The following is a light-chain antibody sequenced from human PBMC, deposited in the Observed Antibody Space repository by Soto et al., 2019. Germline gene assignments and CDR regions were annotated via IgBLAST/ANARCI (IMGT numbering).Light chain of an antibody. J-gene: IGKJ3*01. CDR3: EQTNSFPPT. CDR1: EGIASW. CDR2: DAS. V-gene: IGKV1-12*01. Sequence: DVQMTQSPSSVSASVGDRVTITCRASEGIASWLAWYQQKPGKAPKLLIYDASSLHSGVPSRFSGSGSGTDFTLTITSLQPEDFATYYCEQTNSFPPTFGPGTKVDI.